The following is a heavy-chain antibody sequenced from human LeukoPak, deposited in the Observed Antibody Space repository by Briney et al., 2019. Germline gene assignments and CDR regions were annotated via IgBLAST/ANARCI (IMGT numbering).Heavy chain of an antibody. Sequence: SETLSLTCTVSGGSISSYYWSWIRQPPGKGLEWIGYIYYSGSTNYNPSLKSRVTISVDTSKNQFSLKLSSVTAADTAVYYCARSWSGTTWGLDYWGQGTLVTVSS. CDR2: IYYSGST. CDR3: ARSWSGTTWGLDY. D-gene: IGHD1-7*01. V-gene: IGHV4-59*12. CDR1: GGSISSYY. J-gene: IGHJ4*02.